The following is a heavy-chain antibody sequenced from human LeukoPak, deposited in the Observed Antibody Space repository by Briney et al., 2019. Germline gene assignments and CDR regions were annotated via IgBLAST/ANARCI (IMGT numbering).Heavy chain of an antibody. D-gene: IGHD5-18*01. Sequence: ASVKVSCKASGYSFSDFCIHWVRQAPGQGLEWMGWINPKSGDTTYAERFRGRVTMTRDTSFNTVYLELTSLYSDDTAVFYCARDYSDGYNRRDAFDVWGQGTTLIVSS. CDR3: ARDYSDGYNRRDAFDV. J-gene: IGHJ3*01. CDR1: GYSFSDFC. V-gene: IGHV1-2*02. CDR2: INPKSGDT.